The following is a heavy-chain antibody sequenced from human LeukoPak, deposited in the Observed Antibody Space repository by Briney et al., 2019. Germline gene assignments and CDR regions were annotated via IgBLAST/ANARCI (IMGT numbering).Heavy chain of an antibody. V-gene: IGHV4-39*07. CDR3: ARDRALGDAFDI. Sequence: PSETLSLTCTVSGGSISSSSYYWGWIRQPPGKGLEWIGSIYYSGSTNYNPSLKSRVTISVDTSKHQFSLKLSSVTAADPAVYYCARDRALGDAFDIWGQGTMVTVSS. CDR2: IYYSGST. CDR1: GGSISSSSYY. D-gene: IGHD7-27*01. J-gene: IGHJ3*02.